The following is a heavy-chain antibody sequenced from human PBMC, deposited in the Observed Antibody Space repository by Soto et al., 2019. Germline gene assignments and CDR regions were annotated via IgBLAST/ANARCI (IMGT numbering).Heavy chain of an antibody. J-gene: IGHJ5*02. V-gene: IGHV3-48*01. D-gene: IGHD3-3*01. CDR1: GFTFSSYS. Sequence: GGSLRLSCAASGFTFSSYSMNWVRQAPGKGLEWVSYISSSSSTIYYADSVKGRFTISRDNAKNSLYLQMNSLRAEDTAVYYCARDPYYDFWSGRTTPGWFDPWGQGTLVTVSS. CDR3: ARDPYYDFWSGRTTPGWFDP. CDR2: ISSSSSTI.